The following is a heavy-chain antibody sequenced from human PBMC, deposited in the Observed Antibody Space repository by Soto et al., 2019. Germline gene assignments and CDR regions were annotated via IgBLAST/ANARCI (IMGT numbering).Heavy chain of an antibody. D-gene: IGHD3-22*01. V-gene: IGHV4-30-2*01. CDR3: GSYDSSGYFQH. Sequence: SETLPLTCAVSGGSISSGGYSWSWIRQPPGKGLEWIGYIYHSGSTYYNPSLKSRVTISVDRSKNQFSLKLSSVTAADTAVYYCGSYDSSGYFQHWGQGTRVT. CDR2: IYHSGST. J-gene: IGHJ1*01. CDR1: GGSISSGGYS.